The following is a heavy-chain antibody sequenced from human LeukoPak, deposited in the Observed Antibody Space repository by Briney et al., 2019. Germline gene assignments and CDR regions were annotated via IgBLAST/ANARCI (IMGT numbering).Heavy chain of an antibody. D-gene: IGHD4-23*01. J-gene: IGHJ4*02. CDR3: VKVGYGGSSADH. V-gene: IGHV3-64D*06. CDR2: ITGNGGST. Sequence: GGSLRLSCSASGFTFSSSAMHWVRQAPGKGLESVSVITGNGGSTYYADSVKGRFTISRDNSKNTLYLQMSSLRAEDTAVYYRVKVGYGGSSADHWGQGTQLTVSS. CDR1: GFTFSSSA.